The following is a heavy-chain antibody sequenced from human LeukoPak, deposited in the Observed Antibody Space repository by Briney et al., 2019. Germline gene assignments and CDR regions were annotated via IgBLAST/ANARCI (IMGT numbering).Heavy chain of an antibody. Sequence: GGSLRLSCAASGFTFDDYGMSWVRQAPGKGLEWVSGINWNGGSTGYADSVKGRFTISRDNAKNYLYLQMNSLRAEDTALYYCARDSVAAAGTFYYYYYMDVWGKGTTVTVSS. V-gene: IGHV3-20*04. D-gene: IGHD6-13*01. CDR2: INWNGGST. J-gene: IGHJ6*03. CDR1: GFTFDDYG. CDR3: ARDSVAAAGTFYYYYYMDV.